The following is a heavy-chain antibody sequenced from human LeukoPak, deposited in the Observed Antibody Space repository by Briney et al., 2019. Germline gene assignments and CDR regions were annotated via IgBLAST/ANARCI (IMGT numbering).Heavy chain of an antibody. CDR1: GFTFSSYS. Sequence: GGSLRLSCAASGFTFSSYSMNWVRQAPGKGLEWVSYISSSSSTIYYADSVKGRFTISRDNAKNSLYLQMNSLRAEDTAVYYCATVAGTAPAYWYFDLWGRGTLVTVSS. CDR2: ISSSSSTI. J-gene: IGHJ2*01. CDR3: ATVAGTAPAYWYFDL. V-gene: IGHV3-48*04. D-gene: IGHD6-19*01.